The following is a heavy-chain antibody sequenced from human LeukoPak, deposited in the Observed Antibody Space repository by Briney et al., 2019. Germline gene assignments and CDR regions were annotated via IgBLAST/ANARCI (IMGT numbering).Heavy chain of an antibody. CDR3: AKDLGGYNYGPGDVFDY. CDR1: GFTFSSYA. J-gene: IGHJ4*02. CDR2: ISYDGSSK. V-gene: IGHV3-30-3*01. D-gene: IGHD5-18*01. Sequence: GRSLRLSCAASGFTFSSYAMHWVRQAPGKGLEWVAVISYDGSSKYYADSVKGRFTISRDNSKNTIYLQMNSLRADGTAVYYCAKDLGGYNYGPGDVFDYWGQGTLVTVSS.